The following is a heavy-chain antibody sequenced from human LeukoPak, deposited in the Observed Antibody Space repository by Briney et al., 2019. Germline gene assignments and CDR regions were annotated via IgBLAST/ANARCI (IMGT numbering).Heavy chain of an antibody. CDR2: IYYSGST. CDR1: GGSTSSGGYY. CDR3: ARGGGWRTVTTRFDP. D-gene: IGHD4-17*01. Sequence: PSDTLSLTCTVSGGSTSSGGYYWSWIRQHPGKGLEWIGYIYYSGSTYYNPSLKSRVTISVDTSKNQFSLKLSSVTAADTAVYYCARGGGWRTVTTRFDPWGQGTLVTVSS. J-gene: IGHJ5*02. V-gene: IGHV4-31*03.